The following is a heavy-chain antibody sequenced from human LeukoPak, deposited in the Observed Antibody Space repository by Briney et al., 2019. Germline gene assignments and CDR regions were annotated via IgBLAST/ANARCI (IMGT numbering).Heavy chain of an antibody. J-gene: IGHJ4*02. D-gene: IGHD6-13*01. V-gene: IGHV3-48*04. Sequence: GGSLRLSCAASGFSFSSYGMHWVRQAPGKGLEWVSYISSSGSTIYYADSVKDRFTTSRDNAKNSLYLQMNSLRAEDTAVYYCARAQERIAAAGTEMDYWGQGTLVTVSS. CDR2: ISSSGSTI. CDR1: GFSFSSYG. CDR3: ARAQERIAAAGTEMDY.